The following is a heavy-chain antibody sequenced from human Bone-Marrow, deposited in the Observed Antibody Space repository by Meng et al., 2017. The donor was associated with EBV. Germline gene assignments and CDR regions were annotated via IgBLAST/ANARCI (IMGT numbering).Heavy chain of an antibody. Sequence: VSPKGEGPVVVQCSAHLSLTGNVAGSSISSCDWSWIGQPSGKGLEWIGYIYYSGSTNYNPSLKSRVTISVDTSKNQFSLKLSSVTAADTAVYYCARSAHTEGWFDPWGQGTLVTVSS. CDR2: IYYSGST. V-gene: IGHV4-59*01. CDR1: GSSISSCD. CDR3: ARSAHTEGWFDP. J-gene: IGHJ5*02.